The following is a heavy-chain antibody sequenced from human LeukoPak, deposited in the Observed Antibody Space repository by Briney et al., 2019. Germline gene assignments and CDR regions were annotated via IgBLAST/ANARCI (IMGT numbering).Heavy chain of an antibody. Sequence: PSETLSLTCTVSGGSISSYYWSWIRQPAGKGLEWIGRIYSSGNTNYNPSLKSRVTMSVDTSKDQFSLKLSSVTAADTAVYYCARERGNWGLFYFDYWGQGTLVTVSS. CDR3: ARERGNWGLFYFDY. D-gene: IGHD7-27*01. CDR1: GGSISSYY. CDR2: IYSSGNT. V-gene: IGHV4-4*07. J-gene: IGHJ4*02.